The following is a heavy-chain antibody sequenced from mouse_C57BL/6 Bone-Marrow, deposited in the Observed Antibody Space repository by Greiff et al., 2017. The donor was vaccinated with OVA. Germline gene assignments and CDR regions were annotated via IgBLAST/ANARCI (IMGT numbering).Heavy chain of an antibody. CDR3: ARADYYGSSYDAMDY. CDR2: IYPGSGNT. CDR1: GYTFTDYY. D-gene: IGHD1-1*01. J-gene: IGHJ4*01. V-gene: IGHV1-76*01. Sequence: QVQLQQSGAELVRPGASVKLSCKASGYTFTDYYINWVKQRPGQGLEWIARIYPGSGNTYYNEKFKGKATLTAEKSSSTAYMQFSSLTSEDSAVYFCARADYYGSSYDAMDYWGQGTSVTVSS.